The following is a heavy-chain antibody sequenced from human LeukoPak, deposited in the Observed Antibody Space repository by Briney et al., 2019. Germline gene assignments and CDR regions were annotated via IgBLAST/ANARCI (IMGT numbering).Heavy chain of an antibody. D-gene: IGHD6-19*01. CDR3: AKRSAESSGYFDY. J-gene: IGHJ4*02. V-gene: IGHV3-74*01. CDR2: INNDGRST. CDR1: GFTFSSYW. Sequence: PGGSLRLSCAASGFTFSSYWMHWVRQAPGKGLVWVSRINNDGRSTTYADSVKGRFTISRDNAKNTLYLQMNSLRAEDTAVYYCAKRSAESSGYFDYWGQGTLVTVSS.